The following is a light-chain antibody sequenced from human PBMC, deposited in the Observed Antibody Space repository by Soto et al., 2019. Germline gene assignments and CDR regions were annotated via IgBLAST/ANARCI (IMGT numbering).Light chain of an antibody. V-gene: IGKV3-20*01. CDR2: GES. Sequence: EIVLTQSPGTLSLSPGERATLSCRASQSVSSNYLAWYQQKPGQAPRLLIYGESSSATGIPDRFSGSGSGTQFTLTISRLEHEEFALYYCQHYGTSPSITFGQRTRPEIK. J-gene: IGKJ5*01. CDR3: QHYGTSPSIT. CDR1: QSVSSNY.